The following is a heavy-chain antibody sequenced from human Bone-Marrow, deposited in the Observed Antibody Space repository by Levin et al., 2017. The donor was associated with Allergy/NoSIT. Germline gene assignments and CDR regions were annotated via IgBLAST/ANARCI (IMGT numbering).Heavy chain of an antibody. CDR2: IDRESSTF. Sequence: PGESLKISCVGSGFSFRSFGMNWVRQAPGKGLEWVSYIDRESSTFYYAESVKGRFSISRDNAKNSVFLRMNSLTVEDTAVYYCVRDRFTTTTTWGQGVLVTVSS. V-gene: IGHV3-48*01. J-gene: IGHJ5*02. CDR3: VRDRFTTTTT. D-gene: IGHD3-22*01. CDR1: GFSFRSFG.